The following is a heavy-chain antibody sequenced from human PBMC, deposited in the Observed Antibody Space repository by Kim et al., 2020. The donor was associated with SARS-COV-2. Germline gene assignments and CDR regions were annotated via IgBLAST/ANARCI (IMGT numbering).Heavy chain of an antibody. J-gene: IGHJ4*02. V-gene: IGHV3-23*01. Sequence: ADSVKGRFTISRDNSKNTLYLQMNSLRAEDTAVYYCAKGGYYDSSGIGDYWGQGTLVTVSS. D-gene: IGHD3-22*01. CDR3: AKGGYYDSSGIGDY.